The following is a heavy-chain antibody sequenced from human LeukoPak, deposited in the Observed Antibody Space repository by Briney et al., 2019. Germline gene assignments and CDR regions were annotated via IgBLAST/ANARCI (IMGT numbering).Heavy chain of an antibody. Sequence: SETLSLTCTVSGPSVNRHYWSCIRQPPGXXXXXXGNFYXSXNXANTXXNXSXXXXXTISVDTSKNQFSLRLDSVTGADTAIYICTNTERWLAFDFWGPGALVTVSS. J-gene: IGHJ4*02. CDR1: GPSVNRHY. CDR2: FYXSXNXANT. D-gene: IGHD5-24*01. CDR3: TNTERWLAFDF. V-gene: IGHV4-59*02.